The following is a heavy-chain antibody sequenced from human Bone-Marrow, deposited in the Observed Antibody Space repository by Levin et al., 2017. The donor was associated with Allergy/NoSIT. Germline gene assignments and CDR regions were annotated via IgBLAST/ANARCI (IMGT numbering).Heavy chain of an antibody. CDR1: GFSLSNARMG. CDR2: IFSNDEK. D-gene: IGHD1-26*01. V-gene: IGHV2-26*01. J-gene: IGHJ4*02. CDR3: ARISGVSSSGSDYDASKPDY. Sequence: SGPTLVKPPETLTLTCTVSGFSLSNARMGVSWIRQPPGKALEWLAHIFSNDEKSYSTSLKSRLTISKDTSKSQVVLTMTNMDPVDTATYYCARISGVSSSGSDYDASKPDYWGQGTLVTVSS.